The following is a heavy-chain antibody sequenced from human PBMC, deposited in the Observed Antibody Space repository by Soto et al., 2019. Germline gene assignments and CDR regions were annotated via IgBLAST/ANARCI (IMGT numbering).Heavy chain of an antibody. CDR2: IYYSGST. CDR3: ARRIGTVMTPFDY. Sequence: QLQLQESGPGLVKPSETLSLTCTVSGGSISSSSYYWGWIRQPPGKGLEWIGSIYYSGSTYYNPSLKSRVTISVDTSKNQFSLKLSSVTAADTAVYYCARRIGTVMTPFDYWGQGTLVTVSS. V-gene: IGHV4-39*01. CDR1: GGSISSSSYY. D-gene: IGHD4-17*01. J-gene: IGHJ4*02.